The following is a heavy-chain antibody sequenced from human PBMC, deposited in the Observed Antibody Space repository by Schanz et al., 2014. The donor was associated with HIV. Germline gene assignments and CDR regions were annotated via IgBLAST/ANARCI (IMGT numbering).Heavy chain of an antibody. CDR1: GFTFSIFG. J-gene: IGHJ6*02. Sequence: QVQLVESGGDVVQPGRSLTLSCAASGFTFSIFGMHWVRQAPGKGLEWVAVISYDGSNKYYADSVKGRFTISRDNSKNTLYLQMNSLRAEDTAVYYCARVANWDYYGMDVWGRGTTVIVSS. CDR3: ARVANWDYYGMDV. CDR2: ISYDGSNK. V-gene: IGHV3-30*03. D-gene: IGHD3-16*01.